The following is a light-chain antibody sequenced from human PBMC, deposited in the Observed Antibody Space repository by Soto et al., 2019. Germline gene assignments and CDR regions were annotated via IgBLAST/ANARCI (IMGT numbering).Light chain of an antibody. V-gene: IGKV3-20*01. CDR1: QSVSSSY. Sequence: EIVLTQSPGTLSLSPGERATLSCRASQSVSSSYLAWYQQKPGQAPRLLIYGASSRATGIPDRFSGSGSGTDFTLTISRLEPEDFAAYYCQQYGDSPLITFGQGTRLVIK. J-gene: IGKJ5*01. CDR2: GAS. CDR3: QQYGDSPLIT.